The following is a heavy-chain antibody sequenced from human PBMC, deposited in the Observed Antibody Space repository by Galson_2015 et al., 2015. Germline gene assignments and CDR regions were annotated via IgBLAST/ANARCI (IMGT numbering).Heavy chain of an antibody. CDR2: IYPGDSDT. CDR3: ARRLGGNSPDPHFDY. J-gene: IGHJ4*02. V-gene: IGHV5-51*01. CDR1: GYSFTSYW. D-gene: IGHD4-23*01. Sequence: QSGAEVKKPGESLKISCKGSGYSFTSYWIGWVRQMPGKGLEWMGIIYPGDSDTRYSPSFQGQVTISADKSISTAYLQWSSLKASDTATYYCARRLGGNSPDPHFDYWGQGTLVTVSS.